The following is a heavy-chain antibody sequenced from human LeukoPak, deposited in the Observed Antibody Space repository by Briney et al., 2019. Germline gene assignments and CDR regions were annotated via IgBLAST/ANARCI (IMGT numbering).Heavy chain of an antibody. D-gene: IGHD4-11*01. CDR3: TKLASVSTDY. V-gene: IGHV3-30*02. Sequence: GSLRLSCAVSGFTFNIYDMYWVRQAPGKGLEWVAFIRYDGGNEYYADSVKGRFTISRDNSKNTLYLQMNSLRPEDTAVYYCTKLASVSTDYWGQGTLVTVSS. J-gene: IGHJ4*02. CDR2: IRYDGGNE. CDR1: GFTFNIYD.